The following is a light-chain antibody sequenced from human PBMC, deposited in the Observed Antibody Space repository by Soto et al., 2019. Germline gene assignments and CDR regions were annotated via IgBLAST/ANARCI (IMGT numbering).Light chain of an antibody. CDR3: MLALLPPER. CDR1: QSLLHSNGYNY. CDR2: LGS. V-gene: IGKV2-28*01. Sequence: LSLPVTPGEPASISCRSSQSLLHSNGYNYLDWYMQKPGQSPQLLIYLGSNRASGVPDRFSGSGSGTDFTLKISRVEAEDVGVYYSMLALLPPERFG. J-gene: IGKJ2*01.